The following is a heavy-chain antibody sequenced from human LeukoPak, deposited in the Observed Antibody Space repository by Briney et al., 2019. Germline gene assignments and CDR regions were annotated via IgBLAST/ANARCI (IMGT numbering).Heavy chain of an antibody. CDR1: GGSISSSSYY. J-gene: IGHJ4*02. CDR3: ARVVVGASPPEGFFDY. CDR2: IYYSGST. D-gene: IGHD1-26*01. Sequence: SETLSLTCTVSGGSISSSSYYWGWLRQPPGKGLEWIGSIYYSGSTYYNPSLKSRVTISVDTSKNQFSLKLSSVTAADTAVYYCARVVVGASPPEGFFDYWGQGTLVAVSS. V-gene: IGHV4-39*07.